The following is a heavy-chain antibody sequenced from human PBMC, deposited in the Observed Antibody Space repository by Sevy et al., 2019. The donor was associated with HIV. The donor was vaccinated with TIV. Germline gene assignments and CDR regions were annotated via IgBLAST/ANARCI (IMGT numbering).Heavy chain of an antibody. V-gene: IGHV1-69*13. D-gene: IGHD3-22*01. J-gene: IGHJ6*02. CDR2: FIPMFDTA. CDR1: GGTFSNHA. CDR3: ASSYYESSGYSPLYYYGMDV. Sequence: ASVKVSCKASGGTFSNHAISWVRQAPGQGLEWMGGFIPMFDTANSAQKFQGRVTLTADGSTSTAYMELSSLRSEDTAVYYCASSYYESSGYSPLYYYGMDVWGQGTTVTVSS.